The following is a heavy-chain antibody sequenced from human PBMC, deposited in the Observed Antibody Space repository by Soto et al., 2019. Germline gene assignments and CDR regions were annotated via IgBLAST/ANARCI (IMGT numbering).Heavy chain of an antibody. D-gene: IGHD2-15*01. V-gene: IGHV1-69*13. CDR1: GGTFSSYA. J-gene: IGHJ6*02. CDR2: IIPIFGTA. CDR3: AREGGILQRTGGMDV. Sequence: ASVKVSCKASGGTFSSYAISWVRQAPGQGLEWMGGIIPIFGTANYAQKFQGRVTITADESTSTAYMELSSLRSEDTAVYYCAREGGILQRTGGMDVWGQGTTVTVSS.